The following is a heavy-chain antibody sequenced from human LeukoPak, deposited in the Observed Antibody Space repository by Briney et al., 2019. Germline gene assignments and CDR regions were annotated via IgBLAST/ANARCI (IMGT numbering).Heavy chain of an antibody. CDR2: IEQDGSEK. CDR3: AKAPLGQQLVLGFDY. CDR1: GFTFSSFW. V-gene: IGHV3-7*03. J-gene: IGHJ4*02. D-gene: IGHD6-13*01. Sequence: GGSLRLSCAVSGFTFSSFWMSWVRQAPGKGLEWVANIEQDGSEKYYADSVKGRFTISRDNAKNSLYLQMNSLRAEDTALYYCAKAPLGQQLVLGFDYWGQGTLVTVSS.